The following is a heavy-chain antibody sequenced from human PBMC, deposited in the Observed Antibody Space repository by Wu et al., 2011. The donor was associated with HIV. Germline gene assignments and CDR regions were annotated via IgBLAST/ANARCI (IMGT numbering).Heavy chain of an antibody. CDR1: GYTFSNYG. CDR3: ARDLTRGAPGPSAI. Sequence: QVQLVQSGAEVKKPGASVKVSCKASGYTFSNYGINWLRQAPGQGLEWMGWISVYNGDTIYVQRLQGRITVTTDTSTNTAYMELRGLRSDDTAVYYCARDLTRGAPGPSAIWGQGTMVTVSS. J-gene: IGHJ3*02. CDR2: ISVYNGDT. V-gene: IGHV1-18*01. D-gene: IGHD3-10*01.